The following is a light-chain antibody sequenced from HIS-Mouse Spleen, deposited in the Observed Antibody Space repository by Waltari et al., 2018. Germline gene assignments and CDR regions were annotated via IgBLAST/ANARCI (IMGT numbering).Light chain of an antibody. CDR1: SSDVCGYHY. J-gene: IGLJ2*01. CDR2: DVS. CDR3: SSYTSSSFNVV. Sequence: QSALTQPASVSGSPGQSITISCTGTSSDVCGYHYLSWYQQHPGKAPTLMIYDVSNRPSGVSNRFSGSKSGNTASLTISGLQAEDEADYYCSSYTSSSFNVVFGGGTKLTVL. V-gene: IGLV2-14*03.